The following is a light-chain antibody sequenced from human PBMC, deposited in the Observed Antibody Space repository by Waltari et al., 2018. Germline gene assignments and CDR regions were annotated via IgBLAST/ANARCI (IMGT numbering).Light chain of an antibody. CDR1: QNLLHSNGYNY. CDR2: MGS. CDR3: MQPLQTPWT. J-gene: IGKJ1*01. V-gene: IGKV2-28*01. Sequence: DCVMTQSPVSLPATPGQPASISCRSSQNLLHSNGYNYLDWYLQKPGQSPKLLIYMGSNRASGVPDRFSGSGSGTDFTLKISRVEAEDVGVYYCMQPLQTPWTFGQGTKVEIK.